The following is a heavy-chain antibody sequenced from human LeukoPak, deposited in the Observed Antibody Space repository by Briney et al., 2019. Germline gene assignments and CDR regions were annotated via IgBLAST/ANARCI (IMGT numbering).Heavy chain of an antibody. Sequence: ASVKVSCTASGYTFTGYYMHWVRQAPGQGLEWMGWINPNSGGTNYAQKFQGRVTMTRDTSISTAYMELSRLRFDDTAVYYCARELRQQLRAFDYWGQGTLVTVSS. V-gene: IGHV1-2*02. CDR2: INPNSGGT. CDR3: ARELRQQLRAFDY. J-gene: IGHJ4*02. D-gene: IGHD6-13*01. CDR1: GYTFTGYY.